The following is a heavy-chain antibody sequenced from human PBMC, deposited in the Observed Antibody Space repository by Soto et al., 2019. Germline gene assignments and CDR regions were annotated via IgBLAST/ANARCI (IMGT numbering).Heavy chain of an antibody. CDR1: GGSISSSSYY. V-gene: IGHV4-39*01. Sequence: SETLSLTCTVSGGSISSSSYYWGWIRQPPGKGLEWIGGIYYSGSTYYNPSLKSRVTISVDTSKNQFSLKLSSVTAADTAVYYCARSLGSHFDYWGQGTLVTVSS. CDR3: ARSLGSHFDY. J-gene: IGHJ4*02. D-gene: IGHD6-25*01. CDR2: IYYSGST.